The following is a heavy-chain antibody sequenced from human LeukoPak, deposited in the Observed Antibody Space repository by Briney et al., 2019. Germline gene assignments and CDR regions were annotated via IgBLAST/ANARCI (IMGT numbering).Heavy chain of an antibody. D-gene: IGHD3-3*01. V-gene: IGHV3-74*01. Sequence: GGSLRLSCAASGFTFSSYWMHWVRQAPGKGLVWVSRINTDGSSTSYADSVKGRFTISGDNAKNTLYLQMNSLRAEDTAVYYCARGSLEWTLYYYYYMDVWGKGTTVTVSS. CDR1: GFTFSSYW. CDR3: ARGSLEWTLYYYYYMDV. J-gene: IGHJ6*03. CDR2: INTDGSST.